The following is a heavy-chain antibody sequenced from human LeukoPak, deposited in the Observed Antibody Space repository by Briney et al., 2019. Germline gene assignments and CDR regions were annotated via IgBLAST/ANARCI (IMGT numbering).Heavy chain of an antibody. CDR3: AKGGGGWLDYFDY. J-gene: IGHJ4*02. CDR1: GFTFSSYA. Sequence: GGSLRLSCEASGFTFSSYAMAWVRQAPGKGLEWVSVISASGGSTHNADSVKGRFTMSRDNSKYTLYLQMNSLRAEDTAVYYCAKGGGGWLDYFDYWGQGTLVTVSS. CDR2: ISASGGST. V-gene: IGHV3-23*01. D-gene: IGHD6-19*01.